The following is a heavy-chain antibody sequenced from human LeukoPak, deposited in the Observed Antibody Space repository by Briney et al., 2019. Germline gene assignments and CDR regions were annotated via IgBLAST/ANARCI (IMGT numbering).Heavy chain of an antibody. CDR2: IYTSGST. Sequence: SQTLSLTCTVSGGSISSGSYYWSWIRQPAGKGLEWIGRIYTSGSTNYNPPLESRVTISVDTSKNQFSLKLSSVTAADTAVYYCARARYGYFGYWGQGTLVTVSS. CDR1: GGSISSGSYY. D-gene: IGHD5-18*01. V-gene: IGHV4-61*02. CDR3: ARARYGYFGY. J-gene: IGHJ4*02.